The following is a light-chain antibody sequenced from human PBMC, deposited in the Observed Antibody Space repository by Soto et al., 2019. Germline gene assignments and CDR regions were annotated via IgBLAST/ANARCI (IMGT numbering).Light chain of an antibody. CDR2: GAS. J-gene: IGKJ2*01. CDR3: QHYGRSPYT. V-gene: IGKV3-20*01. CDR1: QSVSSNY. Sequence: EIVLTQSPGTLSLSPGERATLSCRASQSVSSNYLAWYQQKPGQAPRHLIYGASSRATGIPDRFSGSGSGTDFTLTISRLEPEDFAVYYCQHYGRSPYTFGQGTKLEIK.